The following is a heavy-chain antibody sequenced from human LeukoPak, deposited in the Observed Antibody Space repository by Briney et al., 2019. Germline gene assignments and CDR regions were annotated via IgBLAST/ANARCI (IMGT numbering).Heavy chain of an antibody. CDR2: ISSSSSYI. V-gene: IGHV3-21*01. Sequence: PGGSLRLSCAASGSTFSSYSMNWVRQAPGKGLEWVSSISSSSSYIYYADSVKGRFTISRDNAKNSLYLQMNSLRAEDTAVYYCARGVRPYYDSSGYRDYFDYWGQGTLVTVSS. CDR1: GSTFSSYS. J-gene: IGHJ4*02. CDR3: ARGVRPYYDSSGYRDYFDY. D-gene: IGHD3-22*01.